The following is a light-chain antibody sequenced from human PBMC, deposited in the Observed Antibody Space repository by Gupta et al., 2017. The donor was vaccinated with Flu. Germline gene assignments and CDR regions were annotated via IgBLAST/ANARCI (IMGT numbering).Light chain of an antibody. J-gene: IGLJ1*01. CDR1: SSNIGSNS. CDR3: AAWDDSLNGHYV. CDR2: SSD. V-gene: IGLV1-44*01. Sequence: QSVLAQPPSASGAPGQRVPISCSGRSSNIGSNSVNWYQQVPGTAPKLLIYSSDQRPSGVPDRFSVSKSGTSASLAISGLQSEDEADYYCAAWDDSLNGHYVFGSGTKVTAL.